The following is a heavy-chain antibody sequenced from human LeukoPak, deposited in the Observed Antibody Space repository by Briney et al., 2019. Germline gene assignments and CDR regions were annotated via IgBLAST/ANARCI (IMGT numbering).Heavy chain of an antibody. J-gene: IGHJ5*02. CDR2: INHSGSN. D-gene: IGHD1-20*01. CDR3: ARHSNWSGGVDWFDP. Sequence: SETLSLTCAVYGGSFSGYYWTWIRQPPGKGLEWIGEINHSGSNNSNPSLKSRVTLSVDTSKNQFSLKLTSVTAADTAVYYCARHSNWSGGVDWFDPWGQGTQVTVSS. CDR1: GGSFSGYY. V-gene: IGHV4-34*01.